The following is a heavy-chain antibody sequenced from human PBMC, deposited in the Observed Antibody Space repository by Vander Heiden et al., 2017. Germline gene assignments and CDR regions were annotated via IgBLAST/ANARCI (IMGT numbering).Heavy chain of an antibody. CDR1: GFTFSSYS. Sequence: EVQLVESGGGLVKPGGSLRLVCAASGFTFSSYSMTWVRQAPGKGLEWVSSISSSSHYIYYADSVKGRFTISRDNAKKSLYLQMNSLRAEDTAFYYCARDRGDSSGWCLLDYWGQGTLVTVSS. J-gene: IGHJ4*02. D-gene: IGHD6-19*01. CDR3: ARDRGDSSGWCLLDY. CDR2: ISSSSHYI. V-gene: IGHV3-21*01.